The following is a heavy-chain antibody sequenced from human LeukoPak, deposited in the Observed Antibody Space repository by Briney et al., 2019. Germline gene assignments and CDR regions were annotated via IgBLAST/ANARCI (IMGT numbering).Heavy chain of an antibody. CDR1: GGSINSGGNY. J-gene: IGHJ3*01. Sequence: SQTLSLTCTVSGGSINSGGNYWSWIRQLPGKGLEWIGYTYYRGSTSYNPSLKSRVTISVDTSKNQFSLKLSSVTAADTAVYYCARSTYNYNGAFDLWGQGTMVTVSS. V-gene: IGHV4-31*03. CDR2: TYYRGST. CDR3: ARSTYNYNGAFDL. D-gene: IGHD5-24*01.